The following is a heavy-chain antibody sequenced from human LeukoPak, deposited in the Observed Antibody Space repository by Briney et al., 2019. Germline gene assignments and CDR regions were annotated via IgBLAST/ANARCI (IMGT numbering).Heavy chain of an antibody. V-gene: IGHV1-69*13. D-gene: IGHD2-2*01. Sequence: SVKVSCKASGGTFSSYAISWVRQAPGQGLEWMGGIIPIFGTANYAQKFQGRVTITADESTSTAYMELSSLRSEDTVVYYCAIKGYCSSTSCYWYYYYGMDVWGQGTTVTVSS. CDR2: IIPIFGTA. CDR3: AIKGYCSSTSCYWYYYYGMDV. CDR1: GGTFSSYA. J-gene: IGHJ6*02.